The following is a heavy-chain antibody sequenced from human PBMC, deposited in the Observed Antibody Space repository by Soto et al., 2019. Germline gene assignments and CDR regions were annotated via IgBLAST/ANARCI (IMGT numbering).Heavy chain of an antibody. J-gene: IGHJ4*02. V-gene: IGHV3-23*01. CDR2: IVGGGDYT. CDR1: GFTFGSYA. CDR3: SKKTTESRDGRDHYDY. Sequence: GGSLRLSCVASGFTFGSYAMHWVRQAPGKGLEWVSSIVGGGDYTFYADSVKGRFTISRDNSKNTLYLQMNTLRVDDTAVYYCSKKTTESRDGRDHYDYWGQGTLVTVSS. D-gene: IGHD1-1*01.